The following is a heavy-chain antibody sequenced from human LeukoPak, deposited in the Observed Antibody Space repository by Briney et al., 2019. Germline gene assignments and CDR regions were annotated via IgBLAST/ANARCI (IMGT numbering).Heavy chain of an antibody. J-gene: IGHJ4*02. CDR1: GGTISSYY. D-gene: IGHD3-10*01. Sequence: SETLSLICTVSGGTISSYYWSWIRQPPGKGLEWIGYIHYSGSTNYNPSLKSRVTISVDTSKNQFSLKLSSVAAADTAVYYCARVYYYDSGSYGFDSWGQGTLVTVSS. CDR3: ARVYYYDSGSYGFDS. V-gene: IGHV4-59*01. CDR2: IHYSGST.